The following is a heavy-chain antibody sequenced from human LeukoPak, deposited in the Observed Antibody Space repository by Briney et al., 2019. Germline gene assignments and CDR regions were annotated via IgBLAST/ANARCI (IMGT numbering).Heavy chain of an antibody. CDR2: INHSGST. CDR1: GGSFSGYY. Sequence: PSETLSLTCAVYGGSFSGYYWSWIRQPPGKGLEWIGEINHSGSTNYNPSLKSRVTISVDTSKSQFTLKQSSVTAADTAVYYCARGAFWSGYRSLNWFDPWGQGTLVTVSS. CDR3: ARGAFWSGYRSLNWFDP. D-gene: IGHD3-3*01. V-gene: IGHV4-34*01. J-gene: IGHJ5*02.